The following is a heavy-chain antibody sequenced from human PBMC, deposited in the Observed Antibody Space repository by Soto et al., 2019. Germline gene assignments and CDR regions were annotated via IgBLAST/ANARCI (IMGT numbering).Heavy chain of an antibody. V-gene: IGHV4-59*01. Sequence: SETLSLTCTVSGGSISSYYWSWIRQPPGKGLEWIGYIYYSGSTNYNPSLKSRVTISVDTSKNQFSLKLSSVTAADTAVYYCARVVSGGDYDFWSGYYTGGFATFDPWGQGTLVTVSS. J-gene: IGHJ5*02. CDR1: GGSISSYY. CDR2: IYYSGST. CDR3: ARVVSGGDYDFWSGYYTGGFATFDP. D-gene: IGHD3-3*01.